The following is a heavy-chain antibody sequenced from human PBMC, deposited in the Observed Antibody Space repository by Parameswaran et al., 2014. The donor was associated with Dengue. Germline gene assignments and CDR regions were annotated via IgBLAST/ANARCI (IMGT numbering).Heavy chain of an antibody. D-gene: IGHD3-22*01. Sequence: RWIRSAPRKGLEWIGEINHSGSTNYNPSLKSRVTISVDTSKNQFSLKLSSVTAADTAVYYCATADTYYYDSSGSSGGNWFDPWGQGTLVTVSS. V-gene: IGHV4-34*01. CDR3: ATADTYYYDSSGSSGGNWFDP. J-gene: IGHJ5*02. CDR2: INHSGST.